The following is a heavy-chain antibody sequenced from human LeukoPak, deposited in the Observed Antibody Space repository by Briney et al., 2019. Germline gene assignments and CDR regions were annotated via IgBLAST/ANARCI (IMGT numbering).Heavy chain of an antibody. CDR3: ARDPGRGDSSGYYSIFDY. CDR1: GGSMNNIYY. CDR2: IFYSGIS. V-gene: IGHV4-39*07. Sequence: SETLSLTCNVSGGSMNNIYYWGWIRQPPGKGLEWIGNIFYSGISYYNPSLKSRVTISVDTSKNQFSLKLSSVTAADTAVYYCARDPGRGDSSGYYSIFDYWGQGTLVTVSS. D-gene: IGHD3-22*01. J-gene: IGHJ4*02.